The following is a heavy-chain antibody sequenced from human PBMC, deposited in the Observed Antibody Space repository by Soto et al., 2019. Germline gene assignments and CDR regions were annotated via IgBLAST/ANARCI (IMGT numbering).Heavy chain of an antibody. CDR1: GLTVSNNY. CDR3: ARGPSDGSI. Sequence: EVQLVESGGGLIKPGGSLRLSCAASGLTVSNNYMSWVRQAPGKGLEWVSDIYSGGNTNYADSVKGRFIISRDNSKNTVHLQMNNLRAEDTAVYYCARGPSDGSIWGQGTTVTVSS. V-gene: IGHV3-53*01. J-gene: IGHJ3*02. CDR2: IYSGGNT.